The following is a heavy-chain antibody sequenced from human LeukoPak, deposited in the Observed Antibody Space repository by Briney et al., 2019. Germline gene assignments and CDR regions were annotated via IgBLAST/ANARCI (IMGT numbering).Heavy chain of an antibody. D-gene: IGHD6-13*01. V-gene: IGHV4-39*01. CDR1: GGSISSSSYY. Sequence: SETLSLTCTVSGGSISSSSYYWGWIRQPPGKGLEWIGSIYYSGSTYYNPSLKSRVTISVDTSKNQFSLKLSSVTAADTAVYYCARLYSSSWYKMSYYYYYYMDVRGKGTTVTVSS. CDR2: IYYSGST. CDR3: ARLYSSSWYKMSYYYYYYMDV. J-gene: IGHJ6*03.